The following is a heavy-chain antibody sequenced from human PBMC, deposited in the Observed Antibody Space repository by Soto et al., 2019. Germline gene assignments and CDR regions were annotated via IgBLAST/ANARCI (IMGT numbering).Heavy chain of an antibody. V-gene: IGHV4-34*01. CDR2: INHSGST. J-gene: IGHJ4*02. CDR3: ARGRSDFWSGYRRYYFDY. CDR1: GESFSGYY. D-gene: IGHD3-3*01. Sequence: SETLSLTCAVYGESFSGYYWSWIRQPPGKGLEWIGEINHSGSTNYNPSLKSRVTISVDTSKNQFSLKLSSVTAADTAVYYCARGRSDFWSGYRRYYFDYWGQGTLVTVSS.